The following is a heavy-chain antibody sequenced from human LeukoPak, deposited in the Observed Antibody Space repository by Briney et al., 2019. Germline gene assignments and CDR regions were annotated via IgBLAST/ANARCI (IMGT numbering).Heavy chain of an antibody. CDR1: GFTFSNAW. CDR3: TTARITMVRGGKRDY. J-gene: IGHJ4*02. D-gene: IGHD3-10*01. Sequence: GGSLRLSCAASGFTFSNAWMSWVRQAPGKGLEWVGRIKSKTDGSTTDYAAPVKGRFTISRDDSKNTLYLQMNSLKTEDTAVYYCTTARITMVRGGKRDYWGQGTLVTVSA. CDR2: IKSKTDGSTT. V-gene: IGHV3-15*01.